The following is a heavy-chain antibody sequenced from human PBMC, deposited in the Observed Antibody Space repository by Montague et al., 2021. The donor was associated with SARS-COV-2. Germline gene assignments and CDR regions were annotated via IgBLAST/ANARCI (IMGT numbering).Heavy chain of an antibody. V-gene: IGHV3-11*06. D-gene: IGHD1-7*01. CDR2: ISSSSTYT. CDR1: GFRFSDYY. Sequence: SLRLSCPASGFRFSDYYMSWIRQAPGKGPEWVSDISSSSTYTSSADSVKGRFTISRDNAKNSLHLHLNSLRAEDTAVYYCARGGGRYNWNYEGGFDLWGRGTLVTVSS. J-gene: IGHJ2*01. CDR3: ARGGGRYNWNYEGGFDL.